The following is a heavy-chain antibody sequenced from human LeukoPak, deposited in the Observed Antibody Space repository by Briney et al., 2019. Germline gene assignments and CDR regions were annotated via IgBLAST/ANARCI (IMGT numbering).Heavy chain of an antibody. V-gene: IGHV3-23*01. J-gene: IGHJ4*02. CDR3: ARVHTRGYSGYAPRCYYFDY. D-gene: IGHD5-12*01. CDR2: ISGSGGST. CDR1: GFTFSSYG. Sequence: PGGSLRLSCAASGFTFSSYGMSWVRQAPGKGLEWVSAISGSGGSTYYADSVKGRFTISRDNAKNSLYLQMNSLRAEDTAVYYCARVHTRGYSGYAPRCYYFDYWGQGTLVTVSS.